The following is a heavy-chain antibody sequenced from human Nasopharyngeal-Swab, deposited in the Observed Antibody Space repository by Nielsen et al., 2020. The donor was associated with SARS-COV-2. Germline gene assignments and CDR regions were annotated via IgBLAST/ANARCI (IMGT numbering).Heavy chain of an antibody. D-gene: IGHD3-22*01. Sequence: SETLSLTCAVSGGSISSSNWWSLVRQHPGKGLEWIGYIYYSGSTYYNPSLKSRVTISVDTSKNQFSLKLSSVTAADTAVYYCARAMIVVVINAFDIWGQGTMVTVSS. CDR1: GGSISSSNW. CDR2: IYYSGST. J-gene: IGHJ3*02. CDR3: ARAMIVVVINAFDI. V-gene: IGHV4-31*11.